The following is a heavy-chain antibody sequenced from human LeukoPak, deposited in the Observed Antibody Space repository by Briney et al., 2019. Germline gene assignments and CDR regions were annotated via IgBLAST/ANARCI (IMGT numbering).Heavy chain of an antibody. CDR1: GFTSDDYA. CDR3: ARGIDSSGTYSGWGFHLRY. CDR2: IRWDRGTV. Sequence: GRSLRLSCAASGFTSDDYAMHWVRQAPGKGLEWVSGIRWDRGTVGYAGSVKGRFTISRDNAKSSVYLQMNSLRAEDTALYYCARGIDSSGTYSGWGFHLRYWGQGTLVTVSS. D-gene: IGHD1-26*01. V-gene: IGHV3-9*02. J-gene: IGHJ4*02.